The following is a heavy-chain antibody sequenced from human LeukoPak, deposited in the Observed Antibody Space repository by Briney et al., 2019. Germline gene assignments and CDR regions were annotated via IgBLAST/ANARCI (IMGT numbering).Heavy chain of an antibody. J-gene: IGHJ5*02. CDR1: GGSISSGSYY. V-gene: IGHV4-61*02. CDR2: IYTSGST. Sequence: MPSQTLSLTCTASGGSISSGSYYWSWIRQPAGKGLEWIGRIYTSGSTNYNPSLKSRVTISVDMSKNQFSLKLSSVTAADTAVYYCARGRGFDPWGQGTLVTVFS. D-gene: IGHD3-10*01. CDR3: ARGRGFDP.